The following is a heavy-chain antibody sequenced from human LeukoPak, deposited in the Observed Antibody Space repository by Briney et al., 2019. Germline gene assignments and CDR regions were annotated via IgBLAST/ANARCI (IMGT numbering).Heavy chain of an antibody. Sequence: GGSLRLSCEASGFTFTTYSMTWVRQAPGKGLEWVAVISYDGSNKYYADSVKGRFTISRDNSKNTLYLQMNSLRAEDTAVYYCARGRTEITIFGAPDYWGQGTLVTVSS. V-gene: IGHV3-30*03. CDR1: GFTFTTYS. CDR3: ARGRTEITIFGAPDY. J-gene: IGHJ4*02. CDR2: ISYDGSNK. D-gene: IGHD3-3*01.